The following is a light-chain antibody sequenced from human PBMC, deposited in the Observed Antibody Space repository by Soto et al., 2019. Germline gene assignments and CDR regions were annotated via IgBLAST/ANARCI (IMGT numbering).Light chain of an antibody. CDR2: AAS. V-gene: IGKV3-20*01. CDR1: LSVSSIH. J-gene: IGKJ5*01. CDR3: QQYGYSPIP. Sequence: IVLTQYPGPLSLSPRERATLSCRASLSVSSIHLVWYQHKPGQAPRLLIYAASSRATGSPYGFSGGGSGTDFSLTISRLEPEGFAVYYGQQYGYSPIPFRQGTRLEI.